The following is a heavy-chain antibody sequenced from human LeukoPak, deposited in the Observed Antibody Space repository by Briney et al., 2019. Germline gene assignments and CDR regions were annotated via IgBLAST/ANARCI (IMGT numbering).Heavy chain of an antibody. D-gene: IGHD3-10*01. CDR1: GFTFSSYW. V-gene: IGHV3-74*01. CDR3: AREGDYYGSGNDY. J-gene: IGHJ4*02. CDR2: INSDGSST. Sequence: GGSLRLSCAASGFTFSSYWMHWVRQAPGKGLVWVSRINSDGSSTSYADSVKGRLTISRDNAKNTLYLQMNSLRAEDTAVYYCAREGDYYGSGNDYWGQGTLVTVSS.